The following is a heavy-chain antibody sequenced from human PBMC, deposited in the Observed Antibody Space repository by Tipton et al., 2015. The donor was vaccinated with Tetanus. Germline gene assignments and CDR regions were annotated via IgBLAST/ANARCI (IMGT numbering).Heavy chain of an antibody. CDR1: GDSMSPYY. CDR3: ARGSDIVVVPGVTRADWFDP. D-gene: IGHD2-2*01. CDR2: IYYKGST. Sequence: TLSLTCTISGDSMSPYYWGWLRQPPGKGLEWIGYIYYKGSTNYNPSLRSRVTISIDTSSNQFSLKLTSVTPADTAMYYCARGSDIVVVPGVTRADWFDPWGQGTLVTVSS. J-gene: IGHJ5*02. V-gene: IGHV4-59*01.